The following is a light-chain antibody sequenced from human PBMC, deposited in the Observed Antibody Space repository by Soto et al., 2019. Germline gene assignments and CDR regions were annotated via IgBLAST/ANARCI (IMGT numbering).Light chain of an antibody. CDR3: QSYDISLTGYV. CDR2: SNT. V-gene: IGLV1-40*01. CDR1: SSDIGAGYD. J-gene: IGLJ1*01. Sequence: QSVLTQPPSVSVAPGQRVTISCTGSSSDIGAGYDVHWYQQLPGTAPKLLIYSNTNRPSGVPDRFSGSKSGTSASLAITGLQAEDEADYYCQSYDISLTGYVFGTGTKVTVL.